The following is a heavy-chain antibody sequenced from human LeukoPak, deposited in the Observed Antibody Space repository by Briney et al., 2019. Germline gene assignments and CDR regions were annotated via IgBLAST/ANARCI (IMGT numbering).Heavy chain of an antibody. D-gene: IGHD3-10*01. CDR3: ARGLTYGSGRGWFDP. CDR1: GGSISGYY. V-gene: IGHV4-34*01. J-gene: IGHJ5*02. CDR2: INHSGST. Sequence: SETLSLTCSVSGGSISGYYWNWIRQPPGKGLEWIGEINHSGSTNYNPSLKSRVTISVDTSKNQFSLKLSSVTAADTAVYYCARGLTYGSGRGWFDPWGQGTLVTVSS.